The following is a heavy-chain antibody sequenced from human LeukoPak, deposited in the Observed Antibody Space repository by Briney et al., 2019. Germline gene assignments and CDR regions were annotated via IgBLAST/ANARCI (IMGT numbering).Heavy chain of an antibody. D-gene: IGHD2-21*02. CDR2: ISGSGGST. CDR3: AKDLGVVVTAPFDY. J-gene: IGHJ4*02. V-gene: IGHV3-23*01. CDR1: GFTFSSYA. Sequence: GGSLRLSCAASGFTFSSYAMSWVRQAPGKGLEWVSAISGSGGSTYYADSVKGRLTISRDNSKNTLYLQMNSLRAEDTAVYYCAKDLGVVVTAPFDYWGQGTLVTVSS.